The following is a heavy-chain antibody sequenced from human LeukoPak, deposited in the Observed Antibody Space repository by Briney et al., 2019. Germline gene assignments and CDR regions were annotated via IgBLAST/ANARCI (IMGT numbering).Heavy chain of an antibody. CDR2: INHSGST. Sequence: PSETLSLTCAVYGGSFSGYYWSWIRQPPGKGLEWIGEINHSGSTNYNPSLKSRVAISVDTSKNQFSLKLSSVTAADTAVYYCARPPLGAYSSSGIDYWGQGTLVTVSS. V-gene: IGHV4-34*01. D-gene: IGHD6-6*01. CDR3: ARPPLGAYSSSGIDY. CDR1: GGSFSGYY. J-gene: IGHJ4*02.